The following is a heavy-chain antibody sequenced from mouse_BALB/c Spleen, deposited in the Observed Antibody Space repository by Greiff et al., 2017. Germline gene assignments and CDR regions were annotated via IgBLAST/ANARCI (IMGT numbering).Heavy chain of an antibody. Sequence: QVQLKESGAELVRPGTSVKISCKASGYTFTNYWLGWVKQRPGHGLEWIGDIYPGGGYTNYNEKFKGKATLTADTSSSTAYMQLSSLTSEDSAVYFCARSRAGSSYGAWFAYWGQGTLVTVSA. V-gene: IGHV1-63*02. J-gene: IGHJ3*01. CDR3: ARSRAGSSYGAWFAY. CDR1: GYTFTNYW. CDR2: IYPGGGYT. D-gene: IGHD1-1*01.